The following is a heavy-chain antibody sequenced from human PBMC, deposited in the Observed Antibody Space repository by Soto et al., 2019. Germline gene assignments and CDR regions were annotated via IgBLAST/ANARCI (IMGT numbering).Heavy chain of an antibody. D-gene: IGHD3-3*01. CDR1: GFTFSSYS. J-gene: IGHJ6*03. V-gene: IGHV3-21*01. Sequence: VQLVESGGGLVKPGGSLRLSCAASGFTFSSYSMNWVRQAPGKGLEWVSSISSSSSYIYYADSVKGRFTISRDNAKNSLYLQMNSLRAEDTAVYYCARGDYYDFWSGYSYVDYYYYMDVWGKGTTVTVSS. CDR3: ARGDYYDFWSGYSYVDYYYYMDV. CDR2: ISSSSSYI.